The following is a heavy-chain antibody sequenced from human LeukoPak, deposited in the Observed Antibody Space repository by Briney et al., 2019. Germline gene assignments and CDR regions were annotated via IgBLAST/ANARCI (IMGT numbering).Heavy chain of an antibody. D-gene: IGHD5-18*01. CDR2: IYSGGSA. CDR3: TGYGLDY. CDR1: GFTVNSNY. J-gene: IGHJ4*02. Sequence: GGSLRLSCAASGFTVNSNYMSWVRQAPGKGLEWVSVIYSGGSAYYADSVKGRFTISRDNSKNTLYLQMNSQGADDTAIYYCTGYGLDYWGQGTLVTVSS. V-gene: IGHV3-53*01.